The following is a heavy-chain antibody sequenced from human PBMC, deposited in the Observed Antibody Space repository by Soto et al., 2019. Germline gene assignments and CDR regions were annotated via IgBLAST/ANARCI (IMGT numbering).Heavy chain of an antibody. V-gene: IGHV4-30-4*01. CDR1: GGSISSGDYY. CDR2: IYHSGST. J-gene: IGHJ4*02. CDR3: VRRHGLTIDAYY. Sequence: TLSLTCTVSGGSISSGDYYWSWIRQPPGKGLEWIGYIYHSGSTYYNPSLKSRVTISVNTSKNQFSLKLTSVTAADTAVYYCVRRHGLTIDAYYWGQGTLVTVSS. D-gene: IGHD3-10*01.